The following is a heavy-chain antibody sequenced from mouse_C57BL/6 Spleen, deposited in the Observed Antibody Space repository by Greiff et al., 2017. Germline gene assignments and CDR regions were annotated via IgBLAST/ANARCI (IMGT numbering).Heavy chain of an antibody. CDR1: GFTFSDYG. CDR3: ARYGTRWYFDV. V-gene: IGHV5-17*01. D-gene: IGHD4-1*01. J-gene: IGHJ1*03. CDR2: ISSGSSTI. Sequence: DVKLVESGGGLVKPGGSLKLSCAASGFTFSDYGMHWVRQAPEKGLEWVAYISSGSSTIYYADTVKGRFTISRDNAKNTLFLQMTSLRSEDTAMYYCARYGTRWYFDVWGTGTTVTVSS.